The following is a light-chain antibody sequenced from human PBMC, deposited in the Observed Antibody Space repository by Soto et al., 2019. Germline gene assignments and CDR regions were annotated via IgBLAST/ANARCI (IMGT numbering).Light chain of an antibody. V-gene: IGLV2-23*01. CDR1: SGDVGGYNL. J-gene: IGLJ2*01. Sequence: QSVLTQPASVSGSPGQSITISCTGTSGDVGGYNLVSWYQHHPGKAPKLMIYESSKRFPGVSNRFSGSKSGNTASLTISGLQAEDEADYYCCSYAGGMVFGGGTKVTVL. CDR2: ESS. CDR3: CSYAGGMV.